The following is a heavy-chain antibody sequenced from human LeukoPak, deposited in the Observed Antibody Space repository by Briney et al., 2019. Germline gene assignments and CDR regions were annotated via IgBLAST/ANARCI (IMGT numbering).Heavy chain of an antibody. CDR1: GFTFSSCG. D-gene: IGHD3-16*01. J-gene: IGHJ6*02. CDR2: ISYDGSNK. Sequence: GGSLRLSCAASGFTFSSCGMHWVRQAPGKGLEWVAVISYDGSNKYYADSVKGRFTISRDNSKNTLYLQMNSLRAEDTAVYYCAKGPWGLPGVGYYYYGMDVWGQGTTVTVSS. V-gene: IGHV3-30*18. CDR3: AKGPWGLPGVGYYYYGMDV.